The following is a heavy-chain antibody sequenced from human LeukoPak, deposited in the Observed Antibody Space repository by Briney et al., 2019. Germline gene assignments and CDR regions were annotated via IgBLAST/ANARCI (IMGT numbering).Heavy chain of an antibody. CDR1: GYTFTSYY. Sequence: GSVKVSCKASGYTFTSYYMHWVRQPPGPGLEWMGIINPSGGSTSNAQKFQGRVTMTRDTSTSTVYMELSSLRSEDTAVYYCARDLQAGYDSSEVLRYWGQGTLVTVSS. V-gene: IGHV1-46*01. D-gene: IGHD3-22*01. J-gene: IGHJ4*02. CDR3: ARDLQAGYDSSEVLRY. CDR2: INPSGGST.